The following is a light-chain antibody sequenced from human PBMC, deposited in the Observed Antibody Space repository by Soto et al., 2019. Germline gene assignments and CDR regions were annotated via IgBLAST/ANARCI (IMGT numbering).Light chain of an antibody. J-gene: IGKJ2*01. Sequence: DIQMTQSPSSVSASVGDRVTITCRASQDISSWLAWYQQKPGKAPNLLIYAASSLQSGVPSRFSGSGSGTDFTLTISSLQSEDSATYYCQQANSFPYTFGQGTKLEVK. CDR3: QQANSFPYT. CDR2: AAS. V-gene: IGKV1-12*02. CDR1: QDISSW.